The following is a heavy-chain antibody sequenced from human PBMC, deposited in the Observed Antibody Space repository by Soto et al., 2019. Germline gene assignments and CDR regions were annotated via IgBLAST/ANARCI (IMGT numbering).Heavy chain of an antibody. CDR2: VYYRGRS. CDR3: VSQRTSVLTQTYFDY. V-gene: IGHV4-39*01. CDR1: GGSVSNSNYY. D-gene: IGHD2-8*01. J-gene: IGHJ4*02. Sequence: SETLSLTCTVSGGSVSNSNYYWGWIRQSPGKGLGWIGSVYYRGRSYSKSSVKSRVTISVDTSKNQFSLNLNSVTASDTAVYFCVSQRTSVLTQTYFDYWGPGALVTVSS.